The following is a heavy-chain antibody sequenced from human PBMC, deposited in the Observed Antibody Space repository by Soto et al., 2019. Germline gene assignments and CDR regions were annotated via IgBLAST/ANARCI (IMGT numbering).Heavy chain of an antibody. J-gene: IGHJ4*02. D-gene: IGHD1-7*01. CDR1: GVSITSGDNY. CDR3: VRKTGTTFLGSFFDH. CDR2: IFYIGNA. V-gene: IGHV4-30-4*01. Sequence: SETLSLTCTVSGVSITSGDNYWSWIRQPPGKGLEWIGYIFYIGNAYYNPSLQSRVTISVDTSRNQFSLRLTSVTAADTAAYYCVRKTGTTFLGSFFDHWGQGTLVTVSS.